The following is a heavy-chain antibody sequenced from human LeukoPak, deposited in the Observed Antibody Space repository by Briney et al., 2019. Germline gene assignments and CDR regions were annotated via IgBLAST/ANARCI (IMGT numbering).Heavy chain of an antibody. D-gene: IGHD3-22*01. V-gene: IGHV4-39*01. CDR2: IYYSGST. J-gene: IGHJ6*03. CDR3: ARRANYYDSSGYYYDYYYYYMDV. CDR1: GGSISSSSYY. Sequence: SETLSLTCTVSGGSISSSSYYWGWIRQPPGKGLEWIGSIYYSGSTYYNPSLKSRVTISVDTSKNQFSLRLSSVTAADTAVYYCARRANYYDSSGYYYDYYYYYMDVWGKGTTVTISS.